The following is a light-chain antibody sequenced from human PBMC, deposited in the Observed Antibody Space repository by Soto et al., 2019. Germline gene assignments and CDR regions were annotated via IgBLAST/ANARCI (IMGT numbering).Light chain of an antibody. V-gene: IGKV3-20*01. CDR1: QSVSRSY. J-gene: IGKJ5*01. Sequence: EVVMTQSPDTLSVSPGQISTLSCRASQSVSRSYLDWYQKKPGKAPRLLIYGASSRATGIPERFSGSGSGTDFTITISRLETEDFAVYYCQQYGSSTITFGQGTRLEIK. CDR2: GAS. CDR3: QQYGSSTIT.